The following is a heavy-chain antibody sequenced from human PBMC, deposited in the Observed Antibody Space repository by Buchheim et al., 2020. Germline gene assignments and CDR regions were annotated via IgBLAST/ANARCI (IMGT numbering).Heavy chain of an antibody. Sequence: QVQLVQSGAEVKKPGASVKVSCRASGYTFTSYYLHWVRQAPGQGLEWMGVINPSGGATDYAQMFRGRVTMTRDTSTSTFYMELSSLRSEDTAVYYCARDGVDIGSDYWGQGTL. CDR1: GYTFTSYY. D-gene: IGHD2-15*01. CDR2: INPSGGAT. J-gene: IGHJ4*02. CDR3: ARDGVDIGSDY. V-gene: IGHV1-46*01.